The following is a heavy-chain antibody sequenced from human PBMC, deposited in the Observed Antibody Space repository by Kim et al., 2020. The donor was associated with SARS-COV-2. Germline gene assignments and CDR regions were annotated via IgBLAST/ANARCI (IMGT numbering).Heavy chain of an antibody. D-gene: IGHD3-16*02. Sequence: YAVSVKSRINLSPDTSKNQFSLQLSSVTPEDTAVYYCARNRRAVDAFDIWGLGTMVTVSS. CDR3: ARNRRAVDAFDI. V-gene: IGHV6-1*01. J-gene: IGHJ3*02.